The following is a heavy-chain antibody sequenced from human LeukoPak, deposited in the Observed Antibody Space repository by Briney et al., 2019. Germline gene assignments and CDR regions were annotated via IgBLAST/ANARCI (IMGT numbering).Heavy chain of an antibody. CDR2: INPNSGGT. CDR1: GYTFTGYY. Sequence: GASVKVSCKASGYTFTGYYMHWVRQAPGQGLEWMGWINPNSGGTNYAQKFQGRVTMTRDTSINTAYMELSRLRSDDTAVYYCARGRSPAPGRSYGRGHFDYWGQGTLVTVSS. J-gene: IGHJ4*02. D-gene: IGHD5-18*01. V-gene: IGHV1-2*02. CDR3: ARGRSPAPGRSYGRGHFDY.